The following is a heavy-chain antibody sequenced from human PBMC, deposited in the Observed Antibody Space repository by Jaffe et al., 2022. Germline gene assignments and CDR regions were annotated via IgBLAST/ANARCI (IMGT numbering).Heavy chain of an antibody. CDR3: AKDLLGYCSSTSCYSASRIDY. V-gene: IGHV3-30*02. CDR1: GFTFSSYG. Sequence: QVQLVESGGGVVQPGGSLRLSCAASGFTFSSYGMHWVRQAPGKGLEWVAFIRYDGSNKYYADSVKGRFTISRDNSKNTLYLQMNSLRAEDTAVYYCAKDLLGYCSSTSCYSASRIDYWGQGTLVTVSS. CDR2: IRYDGSNK. D-gene: IGHD2-2*01. J-gene: IGHJ4*02.